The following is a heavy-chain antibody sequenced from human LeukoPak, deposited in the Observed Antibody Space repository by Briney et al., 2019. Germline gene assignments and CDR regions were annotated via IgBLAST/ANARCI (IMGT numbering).Heavy chain of an antibody. D-gene: IGHD3-10*01. CDR3: ANTYYYGSGSYSPFDY. J-gene: IGHJ4*02. CDR1: GGSISSSSYY. CDR2: IYYSGST. Sequence: SETLSLTCTVSGGSISSSSYYWGWIRQPPGKGLEWIGSIYYSGSTYYNPSLKSRVTISVDTSKNQFSLKLSSVTAADTAVYYCANTYYYGSGSYSPFDYWGQGTLVTVSS. V-gene: IGHV4-39*01.